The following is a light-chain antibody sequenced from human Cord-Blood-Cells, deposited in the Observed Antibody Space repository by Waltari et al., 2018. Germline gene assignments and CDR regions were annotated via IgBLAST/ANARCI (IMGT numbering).Light chain of an antibody. V-gene: IGKV1-39*01. Sequence: ITITQSPSSLLASVGERSTITCRASQSISSYLNWYQQKPGKAPKLLIYAASSLQSGVPSRFSGSGSGTDFTLTISSLQPEDFATYYCQQSYSTLTFGGGTKVEIK. CDR3: QQSYSTLT. CDR1: QSISSY. J-gene: IGKJ4*01. CDR2: AAS.